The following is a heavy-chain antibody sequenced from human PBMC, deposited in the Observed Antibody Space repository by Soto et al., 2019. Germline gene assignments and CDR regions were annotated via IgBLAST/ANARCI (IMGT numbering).Heavy chain of an antibody. CDR1: GYTFTSYG. CDR2: ISAYNGNT. J-gene: IGHJ4*02. V-gene: IGHV1-18*01. Sequence: ASVKVSCKASGYTFTSYGISWVRQAPGQGLEWMGWISAYNGNTNYAQKLQGRVTMTTDTSTSTAYMELRSLRSDDTAVYYCARVGNNYYDSSGYYDYWGQGTLVTVSS. CDR3: ARVGNNYYDSSGYYDY. D-gene: IGHD3-22*01.